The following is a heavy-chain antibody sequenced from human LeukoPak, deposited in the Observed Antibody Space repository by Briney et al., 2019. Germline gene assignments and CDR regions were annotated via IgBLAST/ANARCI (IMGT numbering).Heavy chain of an antibody. Sequence: GGSLRLSCAASGFTFTNHAMHWVRQAPGKGLEWVAVMSYDVSIKHYADSVKGRFTISRDNSKNTLYLQMNSLRPEDTAVYYCARGKGLAVAIYWYFDLWGRGTLVSVSS. J-gene: IGHJ2*01. V-gene: IGHV3-30-3*01. D-gene: IGHD6-19*01. CDR3: ARGKGLAVAIYWYFDL. CDR1: GFTFTNHA. CDR2: MSYDVSIK.